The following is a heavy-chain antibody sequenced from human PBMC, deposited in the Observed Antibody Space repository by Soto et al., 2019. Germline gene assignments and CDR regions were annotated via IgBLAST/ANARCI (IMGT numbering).Heavy chain of an antibody. V-gene: IGHV4-31*03. CDR3: ARFARYETPKVGSWYYFDY. CDR1: GGSISSGGYF. CDR2: IYSSGRP. D-gene: IGHD1-1*01. J-gene: IGHJ4*02. Sequence: SETLSLTCTVSGGSISSGGYFWSWVRQHPGKGLEWMGNIYSSGRPYYNPSVRSSVTLSVDTSKNPFSLKLSSVTATDTAVYYCARFARYETPKVGSWYYFDYWGQGTRVTLSS.